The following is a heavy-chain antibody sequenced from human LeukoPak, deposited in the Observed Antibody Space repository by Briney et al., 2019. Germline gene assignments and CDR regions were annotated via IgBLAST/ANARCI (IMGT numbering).Heavy chain of an antibody. CDR3: VRGSCGIYCYFDY. Sequence: GGSLRLSCAASGFTFTTSAMHWVRQAPGKGLEWVAVISYDGSNKYYADSVKGRLTISRDDSKNTVYLQMNSLRAEDTAVYYCVRGSCGIYCYFDYWGQGALVTVSS. J-gene: IGHJ4*02. D-gene: IGHD1-26*01. CDR1: GFTFTTSA. CDR2: ISYDGSNK. V-gene: IGHV3-30-3*01.